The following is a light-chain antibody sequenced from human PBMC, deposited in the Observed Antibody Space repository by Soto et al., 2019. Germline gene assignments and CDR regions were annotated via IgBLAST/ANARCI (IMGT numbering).Light chain of an antibody. V-gene: IGKV3-20*01. CDR1: QSVSSNY. CDR2: GAS. Sequence: IVLTQSPGTLSLSPGERATLSCWASQSVSSNYLAWYQQKPGQAPRLLIYGASSRATGIPDRFSGSGFGTDFTLTISRLEPEDFALYYCQQYSSPVTFGGGTKVEIK. J-gene: IGKJ4*01. CDR3: QQYSSPVT.